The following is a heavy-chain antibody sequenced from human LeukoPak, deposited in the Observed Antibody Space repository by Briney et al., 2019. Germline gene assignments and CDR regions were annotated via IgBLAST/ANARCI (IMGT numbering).Heavy chain of an antibody. CDR2: INPNSGGT. J-gene: IGHJ5*02. V-gene: IGHV1-2*06. CDR1: GYTLTDYY. CDR3: AIVVVAATDNWFDP. D-gene: IGHD2-15*01. Sequence: ASVKVSCKASGYTLTDYYMHWVRQAPGQGLEWMGRINPNSGGTNYAQKFQGRVTISRDTSASTAYMELSSLRSEDTAVYYCAIVVVAATDNWFDPWGQGTLVTVSS.